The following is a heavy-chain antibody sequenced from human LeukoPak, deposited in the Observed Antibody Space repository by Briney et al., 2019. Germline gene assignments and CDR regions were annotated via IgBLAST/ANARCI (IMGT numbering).Heavy chain of an antibody. CDR1: SGSISSSSYY. CDR2: FYYTGIT. CDR3: ARHGFGSILTGALIDY. J-gene: IGHJ4*02. Sequence: SETLSLTCSVSSGSISSSSYYWGWIRQPPGKGLEWIGRFYYTGITYYNPSLKSRVTISVDASENQFSLKLSSVTAADTALYYGARHGFGSILTGALIDYWGQGTLVTVSS. D-gene: IGHD3-10*01. V-gene: IGHV4-39*01.